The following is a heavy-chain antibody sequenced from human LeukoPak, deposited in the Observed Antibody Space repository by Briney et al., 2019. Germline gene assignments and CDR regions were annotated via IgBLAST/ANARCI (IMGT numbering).Heavy chain of an antibody. CDR3: ARRVAGTVVTPFDY. V-gene: IGHV1-2*02. CDR1: GYTFTGYY. J-gene: IGHJ4*02. Sequence: ASVEVSCKASGYTFTGYYMHWVRQAPGQGLEWMGWINPNSGGTNYAQKFQGRVTMTRDTSISTAYMELSRLRSDDTAVYYCARRVAGTVVTPFDYWGQGTLVTVSS. CDR2: INPNSGGT. D-gene: IGHD4-23*01.